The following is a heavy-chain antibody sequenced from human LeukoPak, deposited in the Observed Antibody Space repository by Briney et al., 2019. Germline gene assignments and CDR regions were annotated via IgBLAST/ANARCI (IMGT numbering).Heavy chain of an antibody. CDR3: AKGGYYDILTGYYQFDY. Sequence: GGSLRLSCAASGFTFDDYAMHWVRQAPGKGLEWVSGISWNSGSTGYADSVKGRFTISRDNAKNSLYLQMNNLRAEDTALYYCAKGGYYDILTGYYQFDYWGQGTLVTVSS. J-gene: IGHJ4*02. V-gene: IGHV3-9*01. CDR1: GFTFDDYA. CDR2: ISWNSGST. D-gene: IGHD3-9*01.